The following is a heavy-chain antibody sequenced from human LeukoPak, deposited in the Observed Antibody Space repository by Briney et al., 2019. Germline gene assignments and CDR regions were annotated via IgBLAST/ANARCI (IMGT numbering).Heavy chain of an antibody. V-gene: IGHV3-15*01. CDR2: ITSKTDGGTP. Sequence: GGSLRLSCAASRFTFKNAWMSWVRQAPGKGLEWVGRITSKTDGGTPLYAAPVQGRFTMLRDDSENALYLQMNSLKVEDTGVYYCATGGGGSWGQGTLVTVSS. CDR3: ATGGGGS. CDR1: RFTFKNAW. D-gene: IGHD3-16*01. J-gene: IGHJ5*02.